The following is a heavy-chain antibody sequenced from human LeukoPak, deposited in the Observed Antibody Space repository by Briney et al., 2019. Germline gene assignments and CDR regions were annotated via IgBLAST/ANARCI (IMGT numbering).Heavy chain of an antibody. CDR1: GFTFSSYA. CDR2: ISYDGSNK. CDR3: ARDWRGVQKFDY. V-gene: IGHV3-30*04. D-gene: IGHD3-10*01. Sequence: GGSLRLSCAASGFTFSSYAMHWVRQAPGKGLEWVAVISYDGSNKYYADSVKGRFTISRDNSKNTLYLQMNSLRAEDTAVYYCARDWRGVQKFDYWGQGTLVTVSS. J-gene: IGHJ4*02.